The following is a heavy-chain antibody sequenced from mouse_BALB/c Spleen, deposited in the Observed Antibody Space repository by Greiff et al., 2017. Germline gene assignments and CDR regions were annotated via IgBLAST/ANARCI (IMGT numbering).Heavy chain of an antibody. CDR2: ISSGSSTI. CDR1: GFTFSSFG. Sequence: VQLKESGGGLVQPGGSRKLSCAASGFTFSSFGMHWVRQAPEKGLEWVAYISSGSSTIYYADTVKGRFTISRDNPKNTLFLQMTSLRSEDTAMYYCARDLYYYGSSPFAYWGQGTLVTVSA. CDR3: ARDLYYYGSSPFAY. J-gene: IGHJ3*01. V-gene: IGHV5-17*02. D-gene: IGHD1-1*01.